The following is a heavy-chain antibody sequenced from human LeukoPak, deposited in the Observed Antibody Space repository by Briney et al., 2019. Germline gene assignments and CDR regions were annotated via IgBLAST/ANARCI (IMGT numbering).Heavy chain of an antibody. CDR2: IYYSGST. V-gene: IGHV4-39*07. Sequence: SETLSLTCTVSGGSISSSSYYWGWIRQPPEKGLEWIGSIYYSGSTYYNPSLKSRVTISVDTSKNQFSLKLSSVTAAGTAVYYCARDRGIGITMVRGVTPPWGQGTLVTVSS. CDR3: ARDRGIGITMVRGVTPP. J-gene: IGHJ5*02. D-gene: IGHD3-10*01. CDR1: GGSISSSSYY.